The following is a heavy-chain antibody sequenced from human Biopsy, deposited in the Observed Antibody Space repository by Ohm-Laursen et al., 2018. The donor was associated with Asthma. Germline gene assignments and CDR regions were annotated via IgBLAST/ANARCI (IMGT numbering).Heavy chain of an antibody. V-gene: IGHV3-30*03. CDR3: ARQSGQDYGNSSGFDI. CDR2: VSSDGHNK. D-gene: IGHD3-22*01. J-gene: IGHJ3*02. CDR1: GFVFSQCG. Sequence: SLRLSCAASGFVFSQCGMHWVRQGPGKGLEWVALVSSDGHNKYYEDSVKGRFTISRDNSRNRLYLQINRLTAEDSAVYFCARQSGQDYGNSSGFDIWGQGTKVAVSS.